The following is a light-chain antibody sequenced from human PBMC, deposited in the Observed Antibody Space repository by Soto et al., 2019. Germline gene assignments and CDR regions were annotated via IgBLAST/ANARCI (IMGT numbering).Light chain of an antibody. CDR3: QQYDSYPYT. CDR2: KAS. Sequence: QSPSTLSVSVGDRVTSTCRASQSISSWLAWYQQKPGKAPKLLIYKASSLESGVPSRFSGSGSGTEFTLTISSLQPDDFATYYCQQYDSYPYTFGQGTKLEIK. V-gene: IGKV1-5*03. CDR1: QSISSW. J-gene: IGKJ2*01.